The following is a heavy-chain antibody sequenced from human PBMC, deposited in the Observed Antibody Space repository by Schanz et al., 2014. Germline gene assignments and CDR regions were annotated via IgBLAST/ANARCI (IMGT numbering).Heavy chain of an antibody. J-gene: IGHJ3*02. V-gene: IGHV3-30*04. CDR1: GFSFSTYA. D-gene: IGHD5-18*01. CDR3: AREEGYGYGPGAFDI. CDR2: ILYDGSKT. Sequence: VQLVESGGGVVQPGGSLRLSCAASGFSFSTYAMHWVRQAPGKGLEWVAVILYDGSKTYYADSVKGRFTISRDNSKNTLSLQMNSLRAEDTAVYYCAREEGYGYGPGAFDIWGQGTMVTVSS.